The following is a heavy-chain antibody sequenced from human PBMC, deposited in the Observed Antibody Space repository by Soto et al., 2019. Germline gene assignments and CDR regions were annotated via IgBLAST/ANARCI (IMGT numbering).Heavy chain of an antibody. CDR3: TSGTSGSSGPLY. D-gene: IGHD3-22*01. CDR2: INAGNGNT. J-gene: IGHJ4*02. V-gene: IGHV1-3*01. CDR1: GYTFTSYA. Sequence: ASVKVSCKASGYTFTSYAMHWVRQAPGQRLEWMGWINAGNGNTKYSQKFQGRFTISRHNSKNTLYLQMNSLRAEDTAVYYCTSGTSGSSGPLYWGQGTLVTVSS.